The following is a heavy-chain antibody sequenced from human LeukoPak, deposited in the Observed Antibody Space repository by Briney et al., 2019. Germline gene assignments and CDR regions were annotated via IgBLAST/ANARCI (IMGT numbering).Heavy chain of an antibody. V-gene: IGHV3-7*01. J-gene: IGHJ4*02. CDR3: ARGRYCSGGNCWFDY. D-gene: IGHD2-15*01. CDR2: IRQDGSEK. CDR1: EFTFSDYY. Sequence: PGGSLRLSCAASEFTFSDYYMSWIRQAPGKGLEWVANIRQDGSEKYYVDSVKGRFTISRDNAKNSLYLQMNSLRAEDTAVYYCARGRYCSGGNCWFDYWGQGTQVTVSS.